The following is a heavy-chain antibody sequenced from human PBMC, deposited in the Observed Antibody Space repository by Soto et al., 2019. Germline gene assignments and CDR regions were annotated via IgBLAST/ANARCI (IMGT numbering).Heavy chain of an antibody. CDR1: GGSFSGYY. D-gene: IGHD3-10*01. V-gene: IGHV4-34*01. CDR3: ARGLPYNEYYYGSGKHRWFAP. J-gene: IGHJ5*02. CDR2: INHSGST. Sequence: SETLSLTCAVYGGSFSGYYWSWIRQPPGKGLEWIGEINHSGSTNYNPSLKSRVTISVDTSKNQFSLKLSSVTAADTAVYYCARGLPYNEYYYGSGKHRWFAPWGQGTLVTVS.